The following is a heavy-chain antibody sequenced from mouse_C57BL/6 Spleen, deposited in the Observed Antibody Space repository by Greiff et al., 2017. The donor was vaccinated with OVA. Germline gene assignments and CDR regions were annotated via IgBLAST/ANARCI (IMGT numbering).Heavy chain of an antibody. CDR2: IYPGSGST. D-gene: IGHD2-1*01. J-gene: IGHJ4*01. V-gene: IGHV1-55*01. Sequence: QVQLQQSGAELVKPGASVKMSCKASGYTFTSYWITWVKQRPGQGLEWIGDIYPGSGSTNYNEKFKSKATLTVDTSSSTAYMQLSSLTSEDSAVYYCARGGTYGNYAMDYWGQGTSVTVSS. CDR1: GYTFTSYW. CDR3: ARGGTYGNYAMDY.